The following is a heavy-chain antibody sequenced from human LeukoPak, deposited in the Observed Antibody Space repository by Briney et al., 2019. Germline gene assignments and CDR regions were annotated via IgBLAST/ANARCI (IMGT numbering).Heavy chain of an antibody. D-gene: IGHD3-10*01. CDR3: ARDAQKTPYYFGSGTYYESRWFDP. J-gene: IGHJ5*02. CDR2: INPNSGGT. V-gene: IGHV1-2*02. CDR1: GYTFTGYY. Sequence: ASVKVSCKASGYTFTGYYIHWVRQAPGQGLEWMGWINPNSGGTYYAQKFQGTVTMTRDTSINTAYMELSRLRSDDTAVYYCARDAQKTPYYFGSGTYYESRWFDPWGQGTLVTVSS.